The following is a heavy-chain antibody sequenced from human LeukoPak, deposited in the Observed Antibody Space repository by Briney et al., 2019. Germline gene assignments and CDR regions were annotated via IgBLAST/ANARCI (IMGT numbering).Heavy chain of an antibody. CDR2: IYTSGST. Sequence: PSETLSLTCTVSGASITSGSYYWSWIRQPAGKGLEWIGRIYTSGSTNYNPSLKSRVTISVDTSKNQFSLKLSSVTAADTAVYYCARWSGGYYFDYWGQGTLVTVSS. V-gene: IGHV4-61*02. CDR3: ARWSGGYYFDY. D-gene: IGHD3-10*01. J-gene: IGHJ4*02. CDR1: GASITSGSYY.